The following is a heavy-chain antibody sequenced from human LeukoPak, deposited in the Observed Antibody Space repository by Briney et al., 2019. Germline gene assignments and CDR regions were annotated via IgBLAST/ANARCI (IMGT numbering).Heavy chain of an antibody. CDR2: ISGNSGRT. D-gene: IGHD2-21*01. CDR3: AKVVSGCGGDCAGGDH. J-gene: IGHJ4*02. V-gene: IGHV3-23*01. CDR1: GFTFSNYA. Sequence: GGSLRLSCAVSGFTFSNYAMSWVRQVPGKGPEWVSVISGNSGRTYYADSVKGRFTIFRDNSINMLYLQMNSLRAEDTAVYYCAKVVSGCGGDCAGGDHWGQGTLVTVSS.